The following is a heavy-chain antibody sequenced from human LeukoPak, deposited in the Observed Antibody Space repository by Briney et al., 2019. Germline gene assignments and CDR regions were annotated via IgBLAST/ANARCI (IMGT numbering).Heavy chain of an antibody. V-gene: IGHV1-58*02. Sequence: GTSVKVSCKASGFTFTSSAMQWVRQARGQRLEWIGWIVVGSGSTNYAQKFQERVTITRDMSTSTAYMELSSLRSEDTAVYYCASLRLGSNPNLGAFDIWGQGTTVTVSS. J-gene: IGHJ3*02. CDR3: ASLRLGSNPNLGAFDI. D-gene: IGHD3-16*01. CDR2: IVVGSGST. CDR1: GFTFTSSA.